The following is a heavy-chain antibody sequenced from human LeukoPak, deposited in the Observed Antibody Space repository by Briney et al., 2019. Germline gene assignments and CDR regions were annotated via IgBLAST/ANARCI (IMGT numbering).Heavy chain of an antibody. J-gene: IGHJ4*02. Sequence: PGGSLRLSCAASGFTFSSYSMNWVRQAPGKGLEWVSSISSSSSYIYYADSVKGRFTISRDNAKNSLYLQINSLRAEDTAVYYCASDHTPSDYYGSGSYYSLGYWGQGTLVTVSS. CDR2: ISSSSSYI. D-gene: IGHD3-10*01. CDR1: GFTFSSYS. V-gene: IGHV3-21*01. CDR3: ASDHTPSDYYGSGSYYSLGY.